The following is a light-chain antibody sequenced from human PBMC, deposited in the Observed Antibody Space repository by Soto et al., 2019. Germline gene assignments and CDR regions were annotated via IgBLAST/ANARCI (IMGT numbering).Light chain of an antibody. V-gene: IGLV2-14*01. J-gene: IGLJ1*01. CDR1: SSDVGAYNY. Sequence: QSVLTQPASVSGSPGQSITISCTGTSSDVGAYNYVSWYQQHPGKVPKLMISEVSNRPSGVSNRFSASKSGNTASLTISGLQAEDEAEYYCCSYVGATTYVFGSGTKVTVL. CDR3: CSYVGATTYV. CDR2: EVS.